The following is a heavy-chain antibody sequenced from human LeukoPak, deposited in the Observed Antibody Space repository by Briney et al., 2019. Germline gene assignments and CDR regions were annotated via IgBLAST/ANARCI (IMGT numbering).Heavy chain of an antibody. J-gene: IGHJ4*02. D-gene: IGHD5-18*01. Sequence: GGSLRLSCAASGFTFSSSAMSWVRQAPGKGLEWVSSITGSGRGDSTNYADSVKGRFTISRDNSKNTLYLQMNSLRAEDTSVYYCVRGGGYSSGPFDNWGQGTLVTVSS. V-gene: IGHV3-23*01. CDR3: VRGGGYSSGPFDN. CDR2: ITGSGRGDST. CDR1: GFTFSSSA.